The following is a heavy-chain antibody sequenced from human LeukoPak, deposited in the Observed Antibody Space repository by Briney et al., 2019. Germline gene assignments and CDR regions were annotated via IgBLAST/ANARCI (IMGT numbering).Heavy chain of an antibody. V-gene: IGHV1-69*04. CDR2: IIPILGIA. Sequence: GASVKVSCKASGGTFSSYAISWVRQAPGQGLEWMGRIIPILGIANYAQKFQGRVTITADKSTSTAYMELSSLRSEDTAVYYCARVWDLGFGVVTNAFDIWGQGTMVTVSS. CDR3: ARVWDLGFGVVTNAFDI. D-gene: IGHD3-3*01. J-gene: IGHJ3*02. CDR1: GGTFSSYA.